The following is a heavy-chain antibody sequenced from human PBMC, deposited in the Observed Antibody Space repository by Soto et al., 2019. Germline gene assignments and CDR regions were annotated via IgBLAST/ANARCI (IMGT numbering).Heavy chain of an antibody. CDR2: IYYSGST. CDR1: GGSISSYY. J-gene: IGHJ4*02. V-gene: IGHV4-59*01. Sequence: PSETLSLTCTVSGGSISSYYWSWIRQPPGKGLEWIGYIYYSGSTNYNPSLKSRVTISVDTSKNQFSLKLSSVTAADTAVYYCARGGSYYDSSAWDYFDYWGQGTLVTVTS. D-gene: IGHD3-22*01. CDR3: ARGGSYYDSSAWDYFDY.